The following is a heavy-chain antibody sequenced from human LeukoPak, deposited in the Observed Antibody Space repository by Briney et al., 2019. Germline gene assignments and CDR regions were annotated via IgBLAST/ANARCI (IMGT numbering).Heavy chain of an antibody. D-gene: IGHD3-22*01. CDR3: ARYYDSSGYYEYGMDV. J-gene: IGHJ6*02. Sequence: PGGSLRLSCAASGFTFSSYAMSWVRQGPGKGLEWVSAISGSGGSTYYADSVKGRFTISRDNSKNTLYLQMNSLRAEDTAVYYCARYYDSSGYYEYGMDVWGQGTTVTVSS. V-gene: IGHV3-23*01. CDR2: ISGSGGST. CDR1: GFTFSSYA.